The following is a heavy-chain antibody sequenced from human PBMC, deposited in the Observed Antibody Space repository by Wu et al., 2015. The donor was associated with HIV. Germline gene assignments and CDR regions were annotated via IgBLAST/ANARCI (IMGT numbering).Heavy chain of an antibody. D-gene: IGHD3-10*01. Sequence: QMQLVQSGPEVKKPGTSVNVSCKASGFTLTNSAIQWVRQARGQRLEWIGWIVVGSGDTNYAQKFQERVTITRDMSTGIAYMELSSLRSEDTAVYYCAADRTVWFGQVGASFDIVGPRGQSGHRLF. CDR2: IVVGSGDT. V-gene: IGHV1-58*02. CDR1: GFTLTNSA. J-gene: IGHJ3*02. CDR3: AADRTVWFGQVGASFDI.